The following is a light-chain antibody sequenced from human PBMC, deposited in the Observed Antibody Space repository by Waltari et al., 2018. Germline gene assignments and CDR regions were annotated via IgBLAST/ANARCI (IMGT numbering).Light chain of an antibody. CDR3: QSFDSNLNGGVL. CDR2: GNT. Sequence: QSALTQPASVSGSPGQSITISCSGITKDVDGHKCVSWYQHLPGTAPKLLIYGNTDRPSGVPDRFSGSKSGTSASLAITGLRAEDEGDYYCQSFDSNLNGGVLFGGGTKLTVL. J-gene: IGLJ2*01. CDR1: TKDVDGHKC. V-gene: IGLV1-40*01.